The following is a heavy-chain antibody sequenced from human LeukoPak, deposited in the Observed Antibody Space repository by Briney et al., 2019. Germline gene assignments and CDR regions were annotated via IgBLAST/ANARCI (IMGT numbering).Heavy chain of an antibody. CDR3: ARLVGYCSSTSCYAGGWFDP. Sequence: SETLSLTCTVSGGSISSGGYYWGWIRQPPGKGLEWIGSIYYSGSTYYNPSLKSRVTISVDTSKNQFSLKLSSVTAADTAVYYCARLVGYCSSTSCYAGGWFDPWGQGTLVTVSS. V-gene: IGHV4-39*01. J-gene: IGHJ5*02. CDR2: IYYSGST. D-gene: IGHD2-2*01. CDR1: GGSISSGGYY.